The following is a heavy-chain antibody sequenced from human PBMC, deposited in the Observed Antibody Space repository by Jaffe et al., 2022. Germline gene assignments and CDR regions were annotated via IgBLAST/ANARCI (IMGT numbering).Heavy chain of an antibody. CDR3: ASRQITKTGNLRGPGDAFDI. Sequence: EVQLVESGGGLVQPGGSLRLSCAASGFTFSSYEMNWVRQAPGKGLEWVSYISSSGSTIYYADSVKGRFTISRDNAKNSLYLQMNSLRAEDTAVYYCASRQITKTGNLRGPGDAFDIWGQGTMVTVSS. J-gene: IGHJ3*02. D-gene: IGHD4-4*01. CDR1: GFTFSSYE. V-gene: IGHV3-48*03. CDR2: ISSSGSTI.